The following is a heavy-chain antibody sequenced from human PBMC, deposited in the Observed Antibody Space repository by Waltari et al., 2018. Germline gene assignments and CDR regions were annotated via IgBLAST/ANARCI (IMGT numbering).Heavy chain of an antibody. CDR2: IWYDGSNK. CDR3: ARELLVYYYDSSGYFDY. J-gene: IGHJ4*02. D-gene: IGHD3-22*01. CDR1: GFTFGSYG. Sequence: VQLLESGGGVVQPGRSLRLSCAASGFTFGSYGMHWVSQAPGKGLEWVAVIWYDGSNKYYADSVKGRFTISRDNSKNTLYLQMNSLRAEDTAVHYCARELLVYYYDSSGYFDYWGQGTLVTVSS. V-gene: IGHV3-33*01.